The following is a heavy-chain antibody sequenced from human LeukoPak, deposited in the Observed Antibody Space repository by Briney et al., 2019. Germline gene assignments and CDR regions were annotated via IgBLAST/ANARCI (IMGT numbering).Heavy chain of an antibody. J-gene: IGHJ4*02. CDR1: GGSLSSSSYY. CDR2: IYYSGST. Sequence: SETLSLTCTVSGGSLSSSSYYWGWIRQPPGKGLEWIGSIYYSGSTYYNPSLKSRVTISVDTSKNQFSLKLSSVTAADTAVYYCARLMGATTDYWGQGTLVTVSS. V-gene: IGHV4-39*01. CDR3: ARLMGATTDY. D-gene: IGHD1-26*01.